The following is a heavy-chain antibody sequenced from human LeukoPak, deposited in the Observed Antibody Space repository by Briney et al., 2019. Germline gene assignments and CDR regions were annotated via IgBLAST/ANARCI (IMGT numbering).Heavy chain of an antibody. CDR1: GFTFSSYS. Sequence: GGSLRLSCAASGFTFSSYSMDWVRQAPGKGLEWVSSISSSSSYIYYADSVKGRFTISRDNAKNSLYLQMNSLRAEDTAVYYCASGYSGYDRDYWGQGTLVTVSS. V-gene: IGHV3-21*01. D-gene: IGHD5-12*01. CDR3: ASGYSGYDRDY. J-gene: IGHJ4*02. CDR2: ISSSSSYI.